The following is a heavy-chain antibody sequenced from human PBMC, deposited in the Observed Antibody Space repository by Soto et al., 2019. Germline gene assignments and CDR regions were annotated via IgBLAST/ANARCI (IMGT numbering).Heavy chain of an antibody. CDR1: GYSFTDYW. CDR2: IYPGAFDT. V-gene: IGHV5-51*07. Sequence: EVQLVQSGAEVTKPGESLKISYKASGYSFTDYWIGWVHQMPGKHLGWMGIIYPGAFDTKYSPSFQGQVTMSADKSVSAAYLQWNNLKASDTAMYYWARDGLRSSSSFDYWGQGTLVTVSS. CDR3: ARDGLRSSSSFDY. J-gene: IGHJ4*02. D-gene: IGHD6-6*01.